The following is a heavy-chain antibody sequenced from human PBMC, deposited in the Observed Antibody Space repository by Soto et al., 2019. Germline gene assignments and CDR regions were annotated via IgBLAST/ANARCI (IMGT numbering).Heavy chain of an antibody. J-gene: IGHJ4*02. CDR1: GFTFSSYA. D-gene: IGHD1-26*01. CDR2: ISYDGSNK. V-gene: IGHV3-30-3*01. CDR3: ARGSYYFDY. Sequence: GGSLRLSCAASGFTFSSYAMHWVRQAPGKGLEWVAVISYDGSNKYYADSVKGRFTISRDNSKNTLYLQMNSLRAEDTAVYYCARGSYYFDYWGQGTLVTVSS.